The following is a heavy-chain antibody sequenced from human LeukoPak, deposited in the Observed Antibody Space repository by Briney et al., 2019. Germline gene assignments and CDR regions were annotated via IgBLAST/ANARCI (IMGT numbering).Heavy chain of an antibody. Sequence: PSETLSLTCTVSGGSISSGGYYWNWIRQPAGKGLEWIGRIHTSGGTNYNPSLKSRVTMSVDTSKNQFSLKLSSVTAADTAVYYCARVGAQNSGSYYYYYYMDVWGKGTTVTVSS. CDR1: GGSISSGGYY. V-gene: IGHV4-61*02. CDR2: IHTSGGT. D-gene: IGHD1-26*01. CDR3: ARVGAQNSGSYYYYYYMDV. J-gene: IGHJ6*03.